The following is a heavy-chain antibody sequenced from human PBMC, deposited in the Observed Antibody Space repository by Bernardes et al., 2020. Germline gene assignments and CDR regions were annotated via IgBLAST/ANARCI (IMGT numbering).Heavy chain of an antibody. CDR1: GGSISSSSYY. V-gene: IGHV4-39*01. CDR2: IYYSGST. J-gene: IGHJ6*04. D-gene: IGHD2-2*01. Sequence: SEPLSLTCTVSGGSISSSSYYWGWIRQPPGKGLEWIGSIYYSGSTYYNPSLKSRVTISVDTSKNQFSLKLSSVTAADTAVYYCARHQGYCSSTSCSAGRDYGMDVWGKGTTVTVSS. CDR3: ARHQGYCSSTSCSAGRDYGMDV.